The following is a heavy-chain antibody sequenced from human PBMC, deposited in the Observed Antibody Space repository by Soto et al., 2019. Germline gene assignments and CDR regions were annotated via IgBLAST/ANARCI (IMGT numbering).Heavy chain of an antibody. V-gene: IGHV3-74*01. Sequence: GGSLRLSCAASGFTFSSYWMHWVRQAPGKGLVWVSRINSDGSSAVDADSVKGRFTISRDNAKNTLYLQMNSLRAEDTAVYYCARAPPPIGWYDYRGQGTLVTVSS. J-gene: IGHJ4*02. CDR2: INSDGSSA. CDR3: ARAPPPIGWYDY. CDR1: GFTFSSYW. D-gene: IGHD6-19*01.